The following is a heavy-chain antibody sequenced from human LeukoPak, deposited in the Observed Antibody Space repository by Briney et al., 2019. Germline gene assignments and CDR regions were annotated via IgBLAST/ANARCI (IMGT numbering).Heavy chain of an antibody. CDR3: ARDLGYRGDY. J-gene: IGHJ4*02. V-gene: IGHV1-69*04. D-gene: IGHD3-10*01. CDR1: GDTFSSYA. Sequence: GASVKVSCKASGDTFSSYAISWVRQAPGQGLEWMGRIIPILGIANYAQKFQGRVTITADKSTSTAYMVLSSLRSEDTAVYYCARDLGYRGDYWGQGTVVTVSS. CDR2: IIPILGIA.